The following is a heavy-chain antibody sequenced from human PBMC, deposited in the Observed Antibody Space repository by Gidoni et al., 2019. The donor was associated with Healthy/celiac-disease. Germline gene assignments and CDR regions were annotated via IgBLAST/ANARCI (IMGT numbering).Heavy chain of an antibody. V-gene: IGHV4-30-2*01. D-gene: IGHD4-17*01. J-gene: IGHJ4*02. CDR1: GGSISSGGYS. Sequence: LSLTCAVSGGSISSGGYSWSWIRQPPGKGLEWIGYIYHSGSTYYNPSLKSRVTISVDRSKNQFSLKLSSVTAADTAVYYCASTVTQIGLFDYWGQGTLVTVSS. CDR2: IYHSGST. CDR3: ASTVTQIGLFDY.